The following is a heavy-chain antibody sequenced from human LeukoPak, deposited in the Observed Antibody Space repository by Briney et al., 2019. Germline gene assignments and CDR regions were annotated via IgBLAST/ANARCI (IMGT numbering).Heavy chain of an antibody. CDR3: ARAGQVFGYGSGSYYSVAYFDY. J-gene: IGHJ4*02. V-gene: IGHV4-59*02. CDR2: IYYGRSS. D-gene: IGHD3-10*01. Sequence: SSPSLSPTRRLAGGSVSMACGGSARHHRGKGLEPLGFIYYGRSSNYNPSLKSRVTISVDPSKTEFSLKLSSVTAADTAVYYCARAGQVFGYGSGSYYSVAYFDYWGQGTLVTVSS. CDR1: GGSVSMAC.